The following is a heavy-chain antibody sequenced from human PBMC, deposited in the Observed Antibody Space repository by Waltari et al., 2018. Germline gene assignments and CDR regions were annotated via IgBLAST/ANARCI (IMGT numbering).Heavy chain of an antibody. CDR2: VHGDGKT. Sequence: QLRLQESDPGLVKPSGTLSLTCAVSGDSMSTTDCWSWVRQPPGKGLEWIGQVHGDGKTNYHPSFASRVTVSLDTYNNQFSLKVTSATAADTAVYYCARDRGRGLYLDSWGPGTLVTVSP. D-gene: IGHD2-15*01. CDR1: GDSMSTTDC. V-gene: IGHV4-4*02. J-gene: IGHJ4*02. CDR3: ARDRGRGLYLDS.